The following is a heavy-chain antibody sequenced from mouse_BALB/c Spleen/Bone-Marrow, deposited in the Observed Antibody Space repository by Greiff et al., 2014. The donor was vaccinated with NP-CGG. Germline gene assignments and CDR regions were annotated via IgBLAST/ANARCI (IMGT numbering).Heavy chain of an antibody. CDR2: ISNGGGNT. CDR3: ARHETGTGQYFDY. D-gene: IGHD4-1*01. CDR1: GLTFSNYN. V-gene: IGHV5-12-2*01. Sequence: EVHLVESGGDLVQPGGSLKLSCAASGLTFSNYNISWVRQTPEKRLERVAYISNGGGNTYYPDTVKGRFTISRDNAKNTLYLQTTSLKSEDTAIYYCARHETGTGQYFDYWGQGTTLTVSS. J-gene: IGHJ2*01.